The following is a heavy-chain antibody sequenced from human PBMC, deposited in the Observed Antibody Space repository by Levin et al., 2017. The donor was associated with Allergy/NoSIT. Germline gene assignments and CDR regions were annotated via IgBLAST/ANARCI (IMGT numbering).Heavy chain of an antibody. D-gene: IGHD1-1*01. CDR1: GYTFTSYG. V-gene: IGHV1-18*01. Sequence: GESLKISCKASGYTFTSYGISWVRQAPGQGLEWMGWISAYNGNTNYAQKLQGRVTMTTDTSTSTAYMELRSLRSDDTAVYYCARESLIMGRRLDYWGQGTLVTVSS. J-gene: IGHJ4*02. CDR3: ARESLIMGRRLDY. CDR2: ISAYNGNT.